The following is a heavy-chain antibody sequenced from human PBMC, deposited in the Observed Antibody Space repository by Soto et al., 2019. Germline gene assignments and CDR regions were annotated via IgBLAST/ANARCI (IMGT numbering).Heavy chain of an antibody. Sequence: EVQLVESGGGLVQPGGSLRLSCAASGFTFSLYSMSWVRQAPGKGLEWVSYISRSSTGIHYADSVKGRFTISRDDATNSRSLQMNSLRDGDTAVYYCASAVTWGLDVWGQGSTVSISS. D-gene: IGHD3-10*01. CDR1: GFTFSLYS. CDR3: ASAVTWGLDV. J-gene: IGHJ6*02. CDR2: ISRSSTGI. V-gene: IGHV3-48*02.